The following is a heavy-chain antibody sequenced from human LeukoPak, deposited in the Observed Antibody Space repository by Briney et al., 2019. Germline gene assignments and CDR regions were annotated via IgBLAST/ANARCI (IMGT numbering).Heavy chain of an antibody. CDR2: IIPIFGTA. J-gene: IGHJ3*02. V-gene: IGHV1-69*01. CDR1: GGTFSSYA. CDR3: ARDRARTTVVTLGAAFDI. Sequence: SVKVSCKASGGTFSSYAISWVRQAPGQGLEWMGGIIPIFGTANYAQKFQGRVTITADESTSTAYMELSSLRSEDTAVYYCARDRARTTVVTLGAAFDIWGRGTMVTVSS. D-gene: IGHD4-23*01.